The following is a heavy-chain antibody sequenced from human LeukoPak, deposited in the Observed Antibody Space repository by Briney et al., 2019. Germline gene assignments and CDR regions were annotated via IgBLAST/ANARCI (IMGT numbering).Heavy chain of an antibody. J-gene: IGHJ4*02. CDR3: ARSMVVAAIFDY. V-gene: IGHV3-48*04. D-gene: IGHD2-15*01. CDR1: GFTFTTYS. Sequence: GGSLRLSCAASGFTFTTYSMDWVRQAPGKGLEWLSYISSSNTIYNADSVKGRFTISRDNAKNSLYLQMNSLRAEDTAVYYCARSMVVAAIFDYWGQGTLVTVSS. CDR2: ISSSNTI.